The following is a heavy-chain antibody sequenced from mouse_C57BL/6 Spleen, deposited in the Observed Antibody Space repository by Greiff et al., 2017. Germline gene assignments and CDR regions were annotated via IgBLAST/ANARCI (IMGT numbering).Heavy chain of an antibody. CDR3: ARYYGSLWYFDV. V-gene: IGHV5-4*01. Sequence: DVQLVESGGGLVKPGGSLKLSCAASGFTFSSYAMSWVRQTPEKRLEWVATISDGGSYTYYPDNVKGRFTISRDNAKNNLYLQMSHLKSEDTAMYYCARYYGSLWYFDVWGTGTTVTVSS. J-gene: IGHJ1*03. D-gene: IGHD1-1*01. CDR2: ISDGGSYT. CDR1: GFTFSSYA.